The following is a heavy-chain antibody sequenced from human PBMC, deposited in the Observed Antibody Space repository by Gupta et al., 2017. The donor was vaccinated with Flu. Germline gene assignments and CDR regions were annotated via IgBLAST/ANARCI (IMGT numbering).Heavy chain of an antibody. V-gene: IGHV3-48*03. Sequence: SYEMNWVRQAPGKGLEWVAYISSSGRTIYYADSMKGRFTISRDNARNSLYLQMNSLRAEDTAVYYCAREASTSNVFDMWGQGTMVTVSS. CDR3: AREASTSNVFDM. CDR1: SYE. J-gene: IGHJ3*02. CDR2: ISSSGRTI.